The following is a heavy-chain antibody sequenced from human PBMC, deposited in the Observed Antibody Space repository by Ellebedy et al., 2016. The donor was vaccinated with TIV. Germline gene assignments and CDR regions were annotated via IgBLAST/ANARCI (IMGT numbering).Heavy chain of an antibody. V-gene: IGHV1-18*04. CDR1: GFTFTRYG. CDR2: ISGYSGNT. Sequence: AASVKVSCKASGFTFTRYGINWVRQAPGQGLEWMGLISGYSGNTDYAQKFQGRVTMTTDTGTNTGYMELTSLTSDDTAVYYCARGSGPNWLDPWGQGTLVTVSS. J-gene: IGHJ5*01. D-gene: IGHD6-19*01. CDR3: ARGSGPNWLDP.